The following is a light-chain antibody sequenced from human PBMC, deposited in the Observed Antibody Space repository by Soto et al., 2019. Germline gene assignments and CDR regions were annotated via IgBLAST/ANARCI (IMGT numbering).Light chain of an antibody. CDR2: DAS. CDR1: QSVSSY. V-gene: IGKV3-11*01. CDR3: QQRSNWSRVT. Sequence: EIVLTQSPATLSLSPGERATLSCRASQSVSSYLAWYQQKPCQAPRLLIYDASNSATGIPARFSGSGSGTDFTLTISSLEPEDFAVYYCQQRSNWSRVTFGQGTRLESK. J-gene: IGKJ5*01.